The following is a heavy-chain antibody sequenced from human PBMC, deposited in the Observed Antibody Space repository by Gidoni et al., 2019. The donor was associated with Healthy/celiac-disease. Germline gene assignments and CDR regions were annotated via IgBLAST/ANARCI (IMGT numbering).Heavy chain of an antibody. CDR1: GFTFGSYS. Sequence: EVQLVESGGGLVQPGGSLRLSCAASGFTFGSYSMNWVRQAPGKGLEWVSYISSSSSTIYYADSVKGRFTISRDNAKNSLYLQMNSLRDEDTAVYYCARDHSSSWYPLGFDYWGQGTLVTVSS. V-gene: IGHV3-48*02. CDR3: ARDHSSSWYPLGFDY. D-gene: IGHD6-13*01. CDR2: ISSSSSTI. J-gene: IGHJ4*02.